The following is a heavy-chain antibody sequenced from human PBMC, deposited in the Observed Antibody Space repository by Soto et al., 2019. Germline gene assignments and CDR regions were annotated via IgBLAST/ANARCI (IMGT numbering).Heavy chain of an antibody. D-gene: IGHD3-10*01. CDR2: IYYSGST. J-gene: IGHJ6*02. V-gene: IGHV4-31*11. Sequence: SETLSLTCAVSGGSISSGGYYWSWIRQHPGKGLEWIGYIYYSGSTYYNPSLKSRVTISVDTSKNQFSLKLSSVTAADTAVYYCAREAPLGGLLWCGEFPGHGYYYYGRDVWGQGTTAPVPS. CDR1: GGSISSGGYY. CDR3: AREAPLGGLLWCGEFPGHGYYYYGRDV.